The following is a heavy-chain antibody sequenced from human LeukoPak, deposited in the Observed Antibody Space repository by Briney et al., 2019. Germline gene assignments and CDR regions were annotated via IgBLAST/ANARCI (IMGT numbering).Heavy chain of an antibody. J-gene: IGHJ5*02. Sequence: ASVKVSCKASGYTFTGYYMHWVRQAPGQGLEWMGWISAYNGNTNYAQKLQGRVTMTTDTSTSTAYMELRSLRSDDTAVYYCARVGSGWYLDWFDPWGQGTLVTVSS. D-gene: IGHD6-19*01. CDR1: GYTFTGYY. CDR3: ARVGSGWYLDWFDP. CDR2: ISAYNGNT. V-gene: IGHV1-18*04.